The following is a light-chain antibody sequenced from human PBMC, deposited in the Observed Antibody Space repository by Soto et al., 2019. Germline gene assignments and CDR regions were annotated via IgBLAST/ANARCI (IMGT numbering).Light chain of an antibody. J-gene: IGLJ3*02. CDR2: GNT. CDR1: SSNIGAGYD. Sequence: QSVLTQPPSVSGAPGQRVTISCTGSSSNIGAGYDVHWYQQHPGRAPKLLIYGNTNRPSGVPDRFSGSRAGTSAALAITGLQAEDEGDYYCQSYDRSLSGSAVFGGGTKLTVL. CDR3: QSYDRSLSGSAV. V-gene: IGLV1-40*01.